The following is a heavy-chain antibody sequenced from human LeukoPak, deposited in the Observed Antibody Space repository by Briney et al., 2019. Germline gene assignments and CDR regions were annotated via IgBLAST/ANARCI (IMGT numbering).Heavy chain of an antibody. CDR3: ERAKRWLQLRGAFDI. V-gene: IGHV4-34*01. J-gene: IGHJ3*02. CDR1: GGSFSGYY. D-gene: IGHD5-12*01. Sequence: SETLSLTCAVYGGSFSGYYWSWIRHPPGKGLEWIGEINHSGSTNYNPSLKSRVTISVDTSKKQFSLKLSSVTAADTAVYYCERAKRWLQLRGAFDIWGQGTMVTVSS. CDR2: INHSGST.